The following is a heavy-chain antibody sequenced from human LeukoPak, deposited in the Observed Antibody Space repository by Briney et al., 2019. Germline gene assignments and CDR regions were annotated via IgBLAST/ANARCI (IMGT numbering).Heavy chain of an antibody. CDR1: GFTFSSYG. J-gene: IGHJ4*02. CDR3: AREFRDAAADY. CDR2: ISYDGSNK. V-gene: IGHV3-30*03. D-gene: IGHD2-2*01. Sequence: GRSLRLSCAASGFTFSSYGMHWVRQAPGKGPEWVAVISYDGSNKYYADSVRGRFTISRDNSKNTLYLQMNSLRAEDTAVYYCAREFRDAAADYWGQGTLVTVSS.